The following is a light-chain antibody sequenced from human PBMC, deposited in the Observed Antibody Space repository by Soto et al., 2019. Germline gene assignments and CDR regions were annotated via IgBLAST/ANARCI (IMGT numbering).Light chain of an antibody. CDR2: DAS. CDR3: QRYSSAPFT. CDR1: QSISSW. V-gene: IGKV1-5*01. J-gene: IGKJ3*01. Sequence: DIQMTQSPSTLSASVGDRVTITCRASQSISSWLAWYQQKPGKAPKLLIYDASSLESGVPSRFSGSGSGTEFTLTISSLQPDDFATYYCQRYSSAPFTFGPGTKVDVK.